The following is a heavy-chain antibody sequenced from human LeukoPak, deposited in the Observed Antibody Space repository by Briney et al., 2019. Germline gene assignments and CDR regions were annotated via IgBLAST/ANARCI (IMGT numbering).Heavy chain of an antibody. Sequence: SETLSLPCTDSGGSNSSYYWSWIRQPPGKGLEWIGYIYYSGSTNYNPSLKSRVTISVDTSKNQFSLKLSSVTAADTAVYYCARVAAAADVGAEYFQHWGQGTLVTVSS. J-gene: IGHJ1*01. CDR1: GGSNSSYY. D-gene: IGHD6-13*01. CDR2: IYYSGST. V-gene: IGHV4-59*01. CDR3: ARVAAAADVGAEYFQH.